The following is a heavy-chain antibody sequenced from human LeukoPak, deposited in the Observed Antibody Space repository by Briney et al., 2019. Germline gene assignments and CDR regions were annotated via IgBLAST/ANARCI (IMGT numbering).Heavy chain of an antibody. Sequence: GGSLRLSCAASGFTFSSYAMSWVRQAPGKGLEWVSAISGSGGSTYYADSVKGRFTISRDNSKNTRYLQMNSLRAEDTAVYYCAKDGRGAVGSNWFDPWGQGTLVTVSS. CDR1: GFTFSSYA. D-gene: IGHD6-19*01. CDR3: AKDGRGAVGSNWFDP. V-gene: IGHV3-23*01. CDR2: ISGSGGST. J-gene: IGHJ5*02.